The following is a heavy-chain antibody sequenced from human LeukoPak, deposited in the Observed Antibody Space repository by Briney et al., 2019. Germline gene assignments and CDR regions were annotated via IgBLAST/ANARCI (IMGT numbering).Heavy chain of an antibody. CDR2: ISSSSSTI. Sequence: GGSLRLSCAASGFTFSSYSMNWVRQAPGKGLEWFSYISSSSSTIYYADSVKGRFTISRDNAKNSLYLQMNSLRAEDTAVYYCAKDRDTAPDAFDIWGQGTMVTVSS. J-gene: IGHJ3*02. D-gene: IGHD5-18*01. V-gene: IGHV3-48*04. CDR1: GFTFSSYS. CDR3: AKDRDTAPDAFDI.